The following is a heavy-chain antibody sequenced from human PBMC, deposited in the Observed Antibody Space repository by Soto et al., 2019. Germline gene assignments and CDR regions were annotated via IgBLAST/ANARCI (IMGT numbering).Heavy chain of an antibody. CDR3: AGETGGSYFDP. CDR2: MYDTRSA. CDR1: GGSISNGGYY. Sequence: LSLTCTVPGGSISNGGYYWSWIRQPPGQGLEWIGYMYDTRSANYNPSLKSRVTMSVDTSTSQFSLKLRSVTAADTAVYYCAGETGGSYFDPWGQGALVTVSS. D-gene: IGHD3-10*01. V-gene: IGHV4-61*08. J-gene: IGHJ5*02.